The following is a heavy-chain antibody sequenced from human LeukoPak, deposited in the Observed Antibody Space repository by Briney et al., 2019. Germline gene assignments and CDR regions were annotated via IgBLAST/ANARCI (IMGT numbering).Heavy chain of an antibody. Sequence: SETLSLTCAVYGGSFSGYYWSWIRQPPGKGLEWIVEINHSGSTNYNPSLKSRVTISVDTSKNQFSLKLSSVTAADTAVYYCARHSYGDYEQCFDYWGQGTLVTVSS. D-gene: IGHD4-17*01. CDR3: ARHSYGDYEQCFDY. CDR1: GGSFSGYY. V-gene: IGHV4-34*01. J-gene: IGHJ4*02. CDR2: INHSGST.